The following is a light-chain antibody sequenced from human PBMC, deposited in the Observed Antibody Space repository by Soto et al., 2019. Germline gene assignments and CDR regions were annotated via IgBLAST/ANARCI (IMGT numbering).Light chain of an antibody. V-gene: IGKV3-15*01. Sequence: EIVMTQSPATLSVSPGERATLSCRASQSISSNLAWYQQKPGQAPRLLIYHGSTRATGIPARFSGSGSGTEFTLTISSLQSEDFEVYYCQQYNKWHPLTFGGGTTVEIK. J-gene: IGKJ4*01. CDR2: HGS. CDR1: QSISSN. CDR3: QQYNKWHPLT.